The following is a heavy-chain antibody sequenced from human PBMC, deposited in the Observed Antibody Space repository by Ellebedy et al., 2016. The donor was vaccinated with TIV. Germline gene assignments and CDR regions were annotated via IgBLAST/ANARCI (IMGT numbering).Heavy chain of an antibody. Sequence: AASVKVSCNASGYTFTSYYMHSVLQPPGHGLESIGVLYPSGGSSDYAQKFQCIVTMTRDTSTSTVYMELSSLRSDETAVYYCARERIVGSSSPYYNGMDVWGQGSTVTVSS. D-gene: IGHD1-26*01. CDR1: GYTFTSYY. J-gene: IGHJ6*02. V-gene: IGHV1-46*01. CDR3: ARERIVGSSSPYYNGMDV. CDR2: LYPSGGSS.